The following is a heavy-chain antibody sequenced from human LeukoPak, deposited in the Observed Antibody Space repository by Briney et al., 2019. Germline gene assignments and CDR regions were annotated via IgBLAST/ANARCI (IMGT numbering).Heavy chain of an antibody. D-gene: IGHD1-26*01. J-gene: IGHJ4*02. CDR1: GGSISSYY. CDR2: ISTSGST. Sequence: ASETLSLTCTVSGGSISSYYWSWIRQPAGKGLEWIGHISTSGSTNYNPSLKTRVTMSVDTSKNQFSLKLSSVTAADTAVYYCATDYSVGSTTIDLDYWGQGTLVTVSS. V-gene: IGHV4-4*07. CDR3: ATDYSVGSTTIDLDY.